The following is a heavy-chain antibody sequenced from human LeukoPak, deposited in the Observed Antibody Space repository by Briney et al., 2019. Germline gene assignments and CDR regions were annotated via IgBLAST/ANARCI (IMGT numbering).Heavy chain of an antibody. CDR3: ARARRETVRGSEYGYNFDY. Sequence: GGSLRLSCAASGFTFSNYWMTWVRPAPGKGLEWVANLRQDGSEKHYVDSVKGRFTISRDNAGNSLYLQMSSLRAEDTAVYYCARARRETVRGSEYGYNFDYWGQGTLVTVSS. V-gene: IGHV3-7*04. CDR2: LRQDGSEK. J-gene: IGHJ4*02. CDR1: GFTFSNYW. D-gene: IGHD5-18*01.